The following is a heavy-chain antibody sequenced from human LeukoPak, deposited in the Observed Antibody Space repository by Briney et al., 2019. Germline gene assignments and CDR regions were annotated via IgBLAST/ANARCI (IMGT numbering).Heavy chain of an antibody. CDR3: ARQRRYYYDSSGYLGVGPGAFDI. Sequence: PSETLSLTCAVYGGSFSGYYWSWIRQPPGKGLEWIGEINHSGSTNYNPSLKSRVTISVDTSKNQFSLKLSSVTAADTAVYYCARQRRYYYDSSGYLGVGPGAFDIWGQGTMVTVSS. V-gene: IGHV4-34*01. CDR2: INHSGST. J-gene: IGHJ3*02. D-gene: IGHD3-22*01. CDR1: GGSFSGYY.